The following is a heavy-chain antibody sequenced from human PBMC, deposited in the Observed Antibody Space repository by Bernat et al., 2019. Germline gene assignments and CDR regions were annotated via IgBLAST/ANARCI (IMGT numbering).Heavy chain of an antibody. Sequence: QVQLQESGPGLVKPSETLSLTCTVSGGSVSSGSYYWSWIRQPPGKGLEWIGYIYYSGSTNYNPSLKSRVTISVDTSKNQFSLKLSSVTAADTAVYYCARGSLLRYFDFPRLFLDPWGQGTLVTVSS. J-gene: IGHJ5*02. D-gene: IGHD3-9*01. V-gene: IGHV4-61*01. CDR1: GGSVSSGSYY. CDR2: IYYSGST. CDR3: ARGSLLRYFDFPRLFLDP.